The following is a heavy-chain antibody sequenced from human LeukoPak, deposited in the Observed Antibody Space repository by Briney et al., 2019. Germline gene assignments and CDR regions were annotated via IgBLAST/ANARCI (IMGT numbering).Heavy chain of an antibody. CDR3: ARFTMTRGWFDP. Sequence: GESLKISCKGSGYTFTTYAMHWVRQAPGQRLEWMGWINAGNGNTKYSQKFQGRVTITRDTSASKAYMELSSLRSEDTAIYYCARFTMTRGWFDPWGQGTLVTVSS. CDR1: GYTFTTYA. CDR2: INAGNGNT. V-gene: IGHV1-3*01. D-gene: IGHD3-22*01. J-gene: IGHJ5*02.